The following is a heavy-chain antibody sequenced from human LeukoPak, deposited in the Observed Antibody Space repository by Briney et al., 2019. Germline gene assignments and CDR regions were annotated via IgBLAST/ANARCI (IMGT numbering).Heavy chain of an antibody. CDR3: AKQSAGSAAWYSLHYDF. CDR2: VYGGGGT. D-gene: IGHD6-13*01. Sequence: GGSLRLSCAAYGFTLSSYAMTWVRQAPGRGLEWVSSVYGGGGTYYAHSVKGRFTISRDNSKDTLYLQMNGLRAEDTAVYFCAKQSAGSAAWYSLHYDFWGQGTLVTVSS. J-gene: IGHJ4*02. V-gene: IGHV3-23*01. CDR1: GFTLSSYA.